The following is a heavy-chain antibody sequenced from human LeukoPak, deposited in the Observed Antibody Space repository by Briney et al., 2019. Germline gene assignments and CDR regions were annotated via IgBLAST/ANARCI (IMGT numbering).Heavy chain of an antibody. V-gene: IGHV3-13*01. D-gene: IGHD3-10*01. Sequence: GGSLRLSCAASGFTFSSYDMHGVRQATGKGLEWVSAIGTAGDTYYPGSVKGRFTISRENAKNSLYLQMNGLRAGDTAVYYCARGGRYYGSGSYYNPIDYWGQGTLVTVSS. CDR3: ARGGRYYGSGSYYNPIDY. CDR2: IGTAGDT. CDR1: GFTFSSYD. J-gene: IGHJ4*02.